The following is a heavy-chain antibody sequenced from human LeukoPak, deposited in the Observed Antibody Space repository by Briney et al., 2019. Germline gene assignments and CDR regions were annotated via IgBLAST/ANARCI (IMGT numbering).Heavy chain of an antibody. CDR1: GFTFSSYA. D-gene: IGHD4-23*01. J-gene: IGHJ4*02. V-gene: IGHV3-15*01. CDR2: IKSKTAGGTT. CDR3: TTDLGKGDY. Sequence: GGSLRLSCAASGFTFSSYAMSWVRQAPGKGLEWVGRIKSKTAGGTTDYAAPVKGRFTISRDDSKNTLYLHMDSLKTEDTAVYYCTTDLGKGDYWGQGTLVTVSS.